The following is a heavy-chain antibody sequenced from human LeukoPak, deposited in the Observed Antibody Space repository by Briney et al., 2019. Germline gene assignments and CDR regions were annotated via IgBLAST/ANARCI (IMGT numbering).Heavy chain of an antibody. V-gene: IGHV3-21*01. CDR2: ISSSSSYI. D-gene: IGHD1/OR15-1a*01. CDR3: ATGSTVSWNNYFDY. Sequence: PGGSLRLSCAASGFTFSSYSMNWVRQAPGKGLEWVSSISSSSSYIYYADSVKGRFTISRDNSKNTLYLQMNSLRAEDTAVYYCATGSTVSWNNYFDYWGQGTLVTVSS. J-gene: IGHJ4*02. CDR1: GFTFSSYS.